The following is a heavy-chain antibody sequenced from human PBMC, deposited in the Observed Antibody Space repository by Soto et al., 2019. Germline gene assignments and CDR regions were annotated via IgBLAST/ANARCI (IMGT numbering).Heavy chain of an antibody. Sequence: SETLSLTCAVYGGSFSGYYWSWIRQPPGKGLERIGEINHSGSTNYNPSLKSRVTISVDTSKNQFSLKLSSVTAADTAVYYCARGAGMGYCSSTSCPRYYYYGMDCWGQGTRVTVSS. CDR3: ARGAGMGYCSSTSCPRYYYYGMDC. CDR2: INHSGST. CDR1: GGSFSGYY. J-gene: IGHJ6*02. D-gene: IGHD2-2*01. V-gene: IGHV4-34*01.